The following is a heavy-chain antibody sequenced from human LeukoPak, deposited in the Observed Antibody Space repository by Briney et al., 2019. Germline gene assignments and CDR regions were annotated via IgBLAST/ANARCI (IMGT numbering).Heavy chain of an antibody. J-gene: IGHJ4*02. CDR3: ARDLIR. V-gene: IGHV3-74*01. CDR1: GFTFNSYW. Sequence: PGGSLRLSCAASGFTFNSYWMHWVRHPPGKGLVWVSFINNDGSDTNYADSVKGRFTISRDNAKNTLYLQMNSLRAEDTAVYYCARDLIRRGQGTLVTVSS. CDR2: INNDGSDT. D-gene: IGHD1-14*01.